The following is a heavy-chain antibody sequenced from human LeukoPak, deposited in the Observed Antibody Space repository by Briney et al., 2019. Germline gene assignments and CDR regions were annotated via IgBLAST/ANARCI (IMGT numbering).Heavy chain of an antibody. J-gene: IGHJ4*02. Sequence: PGGSLRLSCAASGFTFSSYGMHWVRQAPGKGLEWVAVISYDGSNKYYADSVKGRFTISRDNSKNTLYLQMNSLRAEDTAVYYCAKDGDYYDSCGYYYHFDYWGQGTLVTVSS. D-gene: IGHD3-22*01. CDR2: ISYDGSNK. CDR1: GFTFSSYG. V-gene: IGHV3-30*18. CDR3: AKDGDYYDSCGYYYHFDY.